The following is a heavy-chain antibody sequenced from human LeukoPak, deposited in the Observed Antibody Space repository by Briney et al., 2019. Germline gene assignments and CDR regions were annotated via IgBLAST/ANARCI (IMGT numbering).Heavy chain of an antibody. CDR2: IWPDDSDT. D-gene: IGHD2-2*01. J-gene: IGHJ4*02. CDR1: GYPFTNYW. V-gene: IGHV5-51*01. Sequence: GESLKISFKGSGYPFTNYWDAWVRQMPGKGLEWVGSIWPDDSDTRYSPSCRGQITFSADNSISTAFLQWSSLKASNTAIYFCARLADTTCWGQGTLVTVSS. CDR3: ARLADTTC.